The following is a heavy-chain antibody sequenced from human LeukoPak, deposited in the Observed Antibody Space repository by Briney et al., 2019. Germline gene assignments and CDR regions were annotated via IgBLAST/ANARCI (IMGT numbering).Heavy chain of an antibody. CDR1: GFTFSSYA. V-gene: IGHV3-30*04. CDR3: ARVSLPTRLLLRWDFDY. CDR2: ISYDGSNK. Sequence: GRSLRLSCAASGFTFSSYAMHWVRQAPGKVLEWVAVISYDGSNKYYADSVKGRFTISRDNSKNTLYLQMNSLRAEDTAVYYCARVSLPTRLLLRWDFDYWGQGTLVTVSS. J-gene: IGHJ4*02. D-gene: IGHD2-15*01.